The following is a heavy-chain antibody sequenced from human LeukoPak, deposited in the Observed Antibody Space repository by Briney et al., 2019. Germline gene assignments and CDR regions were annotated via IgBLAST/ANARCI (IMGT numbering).Heavy chain of an antibody. CDR3: ARHFSLGSYYYDSSGYNWFDP. CDR2: IYYSGST. J-gene: IGHJ5*02. Sequence: SETLSLTCTVSGGSISSSSYYWGWIRQPPGKGLEWIGSIYYSGSTYYNPSLKSPVTISVDTTKNQFSLKLSSVTAADTAVYYCARHFSLGSYYYDSSGYNWFDPWGQGTLVTVSS. CDR1: GGSISSSSYY. V-gene: IGHV4-39*01. D-gene: IGHD3-22*01.